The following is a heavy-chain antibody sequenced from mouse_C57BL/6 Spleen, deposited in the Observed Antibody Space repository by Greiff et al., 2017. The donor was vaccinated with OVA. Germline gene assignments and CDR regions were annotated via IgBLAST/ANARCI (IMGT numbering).Heavy chain of an antibody. D-gene: IGHD2-4*01. Sequence: VQLQESGAELARPGASVKLSCKASGYTFTSYGISWVKQRTGQGLEWIGEIYPRSGNTYYNEKFKGKATLTADKSSSTAYMELRSLTSEDSAVYFCARRSYYDYDEGYAMDYWGQGTSVTVSS. V-gene: IGHV1-81*01. CDR2: IYPRSGNT. CDR3: ARRSYYDYDEGYAMDY. CDR1: GYTFTSYG. J-gene: IGHJ4*01.